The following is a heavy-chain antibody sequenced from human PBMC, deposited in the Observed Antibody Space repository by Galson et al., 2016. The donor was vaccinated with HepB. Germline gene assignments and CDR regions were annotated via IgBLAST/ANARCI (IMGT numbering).Heavy chain of an antibody. CDR2: IYSGGSI. CDR3: ATSPSGGH. CDR1: GFTVRNNY. Sequence: SLRLSCAASGFTVRNNYMSWVRQAPGKGLEWGSVIYSGGSIKYADSVKGRFTISRHNSENTLYLQMNSLRADDPAVYYCATSPSGGHWGQGTLVTVSS. D-gene: IGHD6-25*01. V-gene: IGHV3-53*04. J-gene: IGHJ4*02.